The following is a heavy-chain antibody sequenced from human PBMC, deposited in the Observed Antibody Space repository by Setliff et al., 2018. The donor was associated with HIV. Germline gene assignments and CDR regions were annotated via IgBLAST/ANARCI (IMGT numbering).Heavy chain of an antibody. CDR3: ARGSYYYYYYMDV. D-gene: IGHD1-26*01. J-gene: IGHJ6*03. CDR2: IYTSGST. V-gene: IGHV4-61*02. CDR1: GGSIGSGSYY. Sequence: SLTCTVSGGSIGSGSYYWSWIRQPAGKGLEWIGRIYTSGSTNYNPSLKSRVTISVDTSKNQFSLKLSSVTAADTAVYYCARGSYYYYYYMDVWGKGTTVTVSS.